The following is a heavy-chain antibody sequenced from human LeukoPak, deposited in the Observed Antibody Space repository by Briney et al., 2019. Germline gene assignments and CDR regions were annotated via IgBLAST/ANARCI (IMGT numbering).Heavy chain of an antibody. V-gene: IGHV3-21*01. D-gene: IGHD1-26*01. CDR1: GFTFSSCS. J-gene: IGHJ4*02. CDR2: ISSSSSYI. CDR3: ARDVGWELLFDY. Sequence: GGSLRLSCAASGFTFSSCSMNWVRQAPGKGLEWVSSISSSSSYIYYADSVKGRFTISRDNAKNSLYLQMNSLRAEDTAVYYCARDVGWELLFDYWGQGTLVTVSS.